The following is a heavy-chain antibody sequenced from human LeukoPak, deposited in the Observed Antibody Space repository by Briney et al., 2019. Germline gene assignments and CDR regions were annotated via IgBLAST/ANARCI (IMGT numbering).Heavy chain of an antibody. CDR3: ARVLSAYYGMDV. D-gene: IGHD3-10*01. J-gene: IGHJ6*02. CDR1: GFTFSSYA. Sequence: GGSLRLSCAASGFTFSSYAMHWVRQAPGKGLEWVAVISYDGSNKYYADSVKGRFTISRDNSKNTLYLQMNSLRAEDTAVYYCARVLSAYYGMDVWGQGTTVTVSS. V-gene: IGHV3-30*14. CDR2: ISYDGSNK.